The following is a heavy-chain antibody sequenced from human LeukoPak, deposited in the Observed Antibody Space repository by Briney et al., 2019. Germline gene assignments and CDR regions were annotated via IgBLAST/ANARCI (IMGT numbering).Heavy chain of an antibody. CDR1: GFTLSSYG. V-gene: IGHV3-33*01. CDR2: IWYDGSNK. D-gene: IGHD3-22*01. Sequence: GGSLRLSCAASGFTLSSYGMHWVRQAPGKGLEWVAVIWYDGSNKYYADSVKGRFTISRDNSKNTLYLQMNSLRAEDTAVYYCARDNYDSSDLDYWGQGTLVTVSS. CDR3: ARDNYDSSDLDY. J-gene: IGHJ4*02.